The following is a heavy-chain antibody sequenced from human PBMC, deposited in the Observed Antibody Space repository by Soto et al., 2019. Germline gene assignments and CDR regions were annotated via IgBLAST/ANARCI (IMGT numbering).Heavy chain of an antibody. D-gene: IGHD3-16*01. Sequence: QVQLQESGPGLVKPSGTLSLTCAASSGSIFTTNWWSWVRQSPGRGLQWIGDIYHSGSPKYNPSRKCRVSISIDKSKDLFLLNLTSVTAADTAVYYCARKPDVATAKVGGGYVFDVWGQGTMVTVSS. CDR2: IYHSGSP. J-gene: IGHJ3*01. V-gene: IGHV4-4*02. CDR1: SGSIFTTNW. CDR3: ARKPDVATAKVGGGYVFDV.